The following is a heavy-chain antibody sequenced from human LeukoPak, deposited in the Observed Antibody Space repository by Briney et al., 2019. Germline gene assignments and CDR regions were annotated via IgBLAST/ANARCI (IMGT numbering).Heavy chain of an antibody. J-gene: IGHJ5*02. D-gene: IGHD6-19*01. CDR3: ASSGWTYNWFDT. CDR1: GFTFSSYA. CDR2: ISGSGGSK. V-gene: IGHV3-23*01. Sequence: GGSLRLSCAASGFTFSSYAMSWVRQAPGKGLEWVAAISGSGGSKYYAASVKGRFTISSDNSKNTLYLQMNSPEAQHTAVYYCASSGWTYNWFDTWGQGNLVTVSS.